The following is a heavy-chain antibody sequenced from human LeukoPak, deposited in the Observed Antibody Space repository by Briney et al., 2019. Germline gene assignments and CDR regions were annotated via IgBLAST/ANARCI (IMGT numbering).Heavy chain of an antibody. D-gene: IGHD3-22*01. CDR2: IYTSGST. Sequence: SETLSLTCTVSGGSIGSYYWSWIRQPAGKGLEWIGRIYTSGSTNYNPSLKSRVTMSVDTSKNQFSLKLSSVTAADTAVYYCARTPHLYYYDWYFDYWGQGTLVTVSS. J-gene: IGHJ4*02. CDR3: ARTPHLYYYDWYFDY. V-gene: IGHV4-4*07. CDR1: GGSIGSYY.